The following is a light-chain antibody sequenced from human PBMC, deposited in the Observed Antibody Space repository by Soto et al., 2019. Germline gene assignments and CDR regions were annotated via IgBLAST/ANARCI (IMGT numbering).Light chain of an antibody. Sequence: EIVMTQSPGTLSVSPGEGATLSCRASQGIGDTLAWYQHKPGQTPRLLIYDTSTRATGVPARFSGSRSGTDFTLTISSLEPEDFAVYYCQQRSNWPITFGQGTRLEIK. CDR2: DTS. J-gene: IGKJ5*01. V-gene: IGKV3D-11*01. CDR1: QGIGDT. CDR3: QQRSNWPIT.